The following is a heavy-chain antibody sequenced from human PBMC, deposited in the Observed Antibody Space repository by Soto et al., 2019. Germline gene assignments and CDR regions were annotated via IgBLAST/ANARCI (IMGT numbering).Heavy chain of an antibody. V-gene: IGHV4-34*01. CDR1: GGSLSGSY. CDR2: IHHSGNT. J-gene: IGHJ4*02. Sequence: QVQLQQWGAGLLKPSETLSLTCSIFGGSLSGSYWSWIRQPPGKGLEWIGEIHHSGNTIYNPSLKSRVTISLDTSEKQFSLKLSSVTAADTAVYYCARHGGYYFDYWGQEALVTASS. D-gene: IGHD3-16*01. CDR3: ARHGGYYFDY.